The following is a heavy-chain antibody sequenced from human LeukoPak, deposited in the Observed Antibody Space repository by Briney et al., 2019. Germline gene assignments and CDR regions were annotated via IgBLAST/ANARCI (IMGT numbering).Heavy chain of an antibody. CDR1: GGSISSSSYY. CDR3: ARDAPLVYSSSWYFDY. Sequence: SETLSLTCTVSGGSISSSSYYWSWIRQPAGKGLEWIGRIYTSGSTNYNPSLKSRVTMSVDTFKNQFSLKLSSVTAADTAVYYCARDAPLVYSSSWYFDYWGQGTLVTVSS. V-gene: IGHV4-61*02. D-gene: IGHD6-13*01. CDR2: IYTSGST. J-gene: IGHJ4*02.